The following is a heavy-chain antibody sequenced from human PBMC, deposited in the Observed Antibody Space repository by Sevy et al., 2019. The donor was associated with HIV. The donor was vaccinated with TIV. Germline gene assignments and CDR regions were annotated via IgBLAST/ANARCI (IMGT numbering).Heavy chain of an antibody. V-gene: IGHV1-46*03. CDR1: GYTFTSYY. J-gene: IGHJ6*02. Sequence: ASVKVSCKASGYTFTSYYMHWVRQAPGQGLEWMGIINPSGGSTSYAQTFQGRVTMTRDTSTSTVYMELSSLRSEDTAVYYCARDPAPVNYYYGMDVWGQGTTVTVSS. CDR3: ARDPAPVNYYYGMDV. D-gene: IGHD2-2*01. CDR2: INPSGGST.